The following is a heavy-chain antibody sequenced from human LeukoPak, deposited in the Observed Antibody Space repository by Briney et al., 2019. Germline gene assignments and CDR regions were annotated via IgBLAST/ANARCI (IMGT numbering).Heavy chain of an antibody. CDR2: INPNSGGT. CDR1: GYTFTGYY. Sequence: RASVKVSCKASGYTFTGYYMHWVRQAPGQGLERMGWINPNSGGTNYAQKFQGRVTITRDTSISTAYMELSRLRSDDTAVYYCARDQANYDSSGYYYGGVNYWGQGTLVTVSS. J-gene: IGHJ4*02. V-gene: IGHV1-2*02. CDR3: ARDQANYDSSGYYYGGVNY. D-gene: IGHD3-22*01.